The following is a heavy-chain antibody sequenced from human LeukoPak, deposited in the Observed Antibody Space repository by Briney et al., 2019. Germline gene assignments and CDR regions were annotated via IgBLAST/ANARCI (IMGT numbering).Heavy chain of an antibody. V-gene: IGHV1-69*05. CDR2: IIPIFGTT. D-gene: IGHD3-22*01. Sequence: ASVKVSCKASGGTFSNYTINWVRQAPGQGLEWMGRIIPIFGTTNYAQKFQGRVTITTDESTSTAYMELSSLRSEDTAVYYCARAMGLYYDSSGYYGILDYWGQGTLVTVSS. J-gene: IGHJ4*02. CDR1: GGTFSNYT. CDR3: ARAMGLYYDSSGYYGILDY.